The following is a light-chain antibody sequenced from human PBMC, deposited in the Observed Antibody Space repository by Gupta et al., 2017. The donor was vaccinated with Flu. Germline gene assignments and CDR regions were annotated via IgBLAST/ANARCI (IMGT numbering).Light chain of an antibody. J-gene: IGLJ3*02. V-gene: IGLV1-47*01. CDR2: RNN. CDR3: AAWDDSLSVWG. Sequence: QSVLTQPPSASGTPGQRVTISCSGSSSNIGSNYVYWYQQLPGTAPNLLIYRNNQRPSGVPDRFSGSKSGTSASLAISGLRSEDEADYYCAAWDDSLSVWGFGGGTKLTVL. CDR1: SSNIGSNY.